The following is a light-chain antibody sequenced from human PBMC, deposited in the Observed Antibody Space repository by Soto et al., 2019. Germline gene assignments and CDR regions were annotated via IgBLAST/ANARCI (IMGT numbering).Light chain of an antibody. CDR2: DAS. J-gene: IGKJ4*01. CDR3: QQRSNWPPVT. Sequence: EIVLTQSPATLSLSPGERATLSCRASQSVKNYLAWYQQKPGQAPRLLFYDASNRATGIPARFSGSGSGTDFTLTISSLELEDSAVYYCQQRSNWPPVTFGGGTKVDIK. V-gene: IGKV3-11*01. CDR1: QSVKNY.